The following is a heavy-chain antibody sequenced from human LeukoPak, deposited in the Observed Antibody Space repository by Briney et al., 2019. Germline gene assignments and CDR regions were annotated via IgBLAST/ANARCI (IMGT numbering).Heavy chain of an antibody. Sequence: GGSLRLSCAASGFTFNSYAMSWVRQAAGKGLEWVSAISGSGGSTYYADSVKGRFTISRDNSKHRLYLQMNSLRAEDTAVYYCAADIVVVAAAPYLDYWGQGTLVTVSS. CDR2: ISGSGGST. J-gene: IGHJ4*02. V-gene: IGHV3-23*01. D-gene: IGHD2-15*01. CDR3: AADIVVVAAAPYLDY. CDR1: GFTFNSYA.